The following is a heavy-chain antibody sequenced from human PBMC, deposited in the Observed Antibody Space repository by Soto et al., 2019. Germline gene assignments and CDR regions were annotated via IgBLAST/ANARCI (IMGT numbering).Heavy chain of an antibody. J-gene: IGHJ5*02. CDR2: STSDGGST. V-gene: IGHV3-64D*06. CDR1: GFAFSSYD. Sequence: EVQLVESGGGLVQPGGSLRLSCSASGFAFSSYDMHWVRLAPGKGLEYVSASTSDGGSTNFADSVKGRFTISRDNSRNMLYLQMSSLRAEDTAIYYCVKPPAYYYDSSAYYSAWGQGTLVTVSS. CDR3: VKPPAYYYDSSAYYSA. D-gene: IGHD3-22*01.